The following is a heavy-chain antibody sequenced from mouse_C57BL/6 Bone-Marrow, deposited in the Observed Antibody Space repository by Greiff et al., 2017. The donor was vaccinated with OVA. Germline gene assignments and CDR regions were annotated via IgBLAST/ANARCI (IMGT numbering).Heavy chain of an antibody. Sequence: QVHVKQSGAELARPGASVKLSCKASGYTFTSYGISWVKQRTGQGLEWIGEIYPRSGNTYYNEKFKGKATLTADKSSSTAYMELRSLTSEDSAVYFCAREGVYGSRAWFAYWGQGTLVTVSA. J-gene: IGHJ3*01. CDR2: IYPRSGNT. D-gene: IGHD1-1*01. V-gene: IGHV1-81*01. CDR1: GYTFTSYG. CDR3: AREGVYGSRAWFAY.